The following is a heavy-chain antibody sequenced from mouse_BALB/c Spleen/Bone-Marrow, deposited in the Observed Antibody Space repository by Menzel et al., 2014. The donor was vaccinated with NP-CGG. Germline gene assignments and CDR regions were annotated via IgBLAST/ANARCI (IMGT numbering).Heavy chain of an antibody. CDR2: IDPANGNT. D-gene: IGHD4-1*01. CDR3: ARWGKLGRGYFDV. V-gene: IGHV14-3*02. Sequence: VQLQQSGAELVKPGASVKLSCTASGFNIKDTYMHWVKQRPEQSLEWIGRIDPANGNTKYDPQFQGKATITADTSSNTAYLQLSSLTSEDTAVYFCARWGKLGRGYFDVWGAGTPVTGSS. CDR1: GFNIKDTY. J-gene: IGHJ1*01.